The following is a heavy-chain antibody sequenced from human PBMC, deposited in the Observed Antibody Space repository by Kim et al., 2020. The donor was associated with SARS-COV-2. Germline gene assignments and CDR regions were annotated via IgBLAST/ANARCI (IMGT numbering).Heavy chain of an antibody. CDR1: GFTFSSYA. CDR2: IVGSGVAT. J-gene: IGHJ1*01. Sequence: GGSLRLSCAASGFTFSSYAMSWVRQAPGKGLEWVSAIVGSGVATYYADSVKGRFTISRDNSRNTLYLQMNSLRADDTAVYYCAKDTYGDFYQEHWGQGTLVTVSS. CDR3: AKDTYGDFYQEH. D-gene: IGHD4-17*01. V-gene: IGHV3-23*01.